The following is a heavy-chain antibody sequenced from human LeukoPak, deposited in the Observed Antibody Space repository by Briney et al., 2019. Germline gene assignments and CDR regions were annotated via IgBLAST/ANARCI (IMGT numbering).Heavy chain of an antibody. Sequence: SETLSLTCTVSGGSISSYYWSWIRQPPGKGLEWIGYIYYSGSTNYNPSLKSRVTISVDMSKNQFSLKLSSVTAADTAVYYCARSGYEDFDFWGQGTLVTVSS. CDR3: ARSGYEDFDF. J-gene: IGHJ4*02. D-gene: IGHD5-12*01. CDR1: GGSISSYY. CDR2: IYYSGST. V-gene: IGHV4-59*08.